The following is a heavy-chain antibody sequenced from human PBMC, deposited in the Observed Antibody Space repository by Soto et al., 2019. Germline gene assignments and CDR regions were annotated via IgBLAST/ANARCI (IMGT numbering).Heavy chain of an antibody. CDR3: AKDRPADCSSTSCYSDWFDP. Sequence: GGSLRLSCAASGFTFSGYAMSWVRQAPGKGLEWVSAISGSGGSTYYADSVKGRFTISRDNSKNTLYLQMNSLRAEDTAVYYCAKDRPADCSSTSCYSDWFDPWGQGTLVTSPQ. CDR2: ISGSGGST. D-gene: IGHD2-2*01. V-gene: IGHV3-23*01. CDR1: GFTFSGYA. J-gene: IGHJ5*02.